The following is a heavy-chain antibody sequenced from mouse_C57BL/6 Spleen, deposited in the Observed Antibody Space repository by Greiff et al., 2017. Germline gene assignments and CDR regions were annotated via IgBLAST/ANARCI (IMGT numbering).Heavy chain of an antibody. CDR3: ARTTVAALDY. J-gene: IGHJ2*01. Sequence: VQLQQSGAELARPGASVKMSCKASGYTFTSYTMHWVKQRPGQGLEWIGYINPSSGYTKYNQKFKDKATLTADKSSSTAYMQLSSLTSEDSAVYYCARTTVAALDYWGQGTTLTVSS. V-gene: IGHV1-4*01. CDR2: INPSSGYT. CDR1: GYTFTSYT. D-gene: IGHD1-1*01.